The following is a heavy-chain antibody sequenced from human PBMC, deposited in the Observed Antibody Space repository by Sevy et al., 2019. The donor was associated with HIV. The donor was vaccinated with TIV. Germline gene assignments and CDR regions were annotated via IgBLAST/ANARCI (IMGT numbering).Heavy chain of an antibody. CDR3: TRDRSYGYFDS. CDR1: GFTNDFW. J-gene: IGHJ4*02. V-gene: IGHV3-7*01. CDR2: IKQDGSEM. Sequence: GGSLRLSCSASGFTNDFWMSWVRQAPGKAPEWVANIKQDGSEMFCVDSVEGRFIISRDNAKNSIYLQMNTLRVEDTAVYYCTRDRSYGYFDSWGQGTLVTVSS. D-gene: IGHD3-16*01.